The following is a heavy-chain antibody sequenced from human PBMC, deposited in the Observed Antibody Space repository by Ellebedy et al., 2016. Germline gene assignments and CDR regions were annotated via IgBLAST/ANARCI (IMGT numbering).Heavy chain of an antibody. V-gene: IGHV4-59*11. J-gene: IGHJ4*02. D-gene: IGHD2-2*01. Sequence: ESLKISCTVSGGSISGHYWSWIRQPPGEGLEWIGNIYYSGSTNYNPSLQSRVTMSVDTSKNQFSLKLTSVTAADTGVYYCAKERSGYQLPEYWGRGTLVTVSS. CDR3: AKERSGYQLPEY. CDR2: IYYSGST. CDR1: GGSISGHY.